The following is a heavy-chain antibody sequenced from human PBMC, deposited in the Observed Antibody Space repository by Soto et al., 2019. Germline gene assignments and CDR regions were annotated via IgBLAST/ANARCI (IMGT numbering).Heavy chain of an antibody. CDR3: ASTRRDGYNNYYSYYGMDV. Sequence: EVQLVESGGGLVKPGGSLRLSCAASGFTFSSYNMNWVRQAPGKGLEWVSSISSSSSYIYYADSVKGRFTISRDNAKNSLYLQMNSLRAEDTAVHYCASTRRDGYNNYYSYYGMDVWGQGNTVTVSS. J-gene: IGHJ6*02. V-gene: IGHV3-21*01. CDR1: GFTFSSYN. CDR2: ISSSSSYI. D-gene: IGHD5-12*01.